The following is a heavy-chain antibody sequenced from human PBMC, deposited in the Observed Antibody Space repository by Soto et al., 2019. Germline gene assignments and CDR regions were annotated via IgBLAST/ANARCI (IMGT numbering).Heavy chain of an antibody. CDR1: GYTFTGYY. V-gene: IGHV1-2*04. CDR2: INPNSGGT. CDR3: ARRSSWTEYYFDY. J-gene: IGHJ4*02. D-gene: IGHD6-13*01. Sequence: WASVKVSCKASGYTFTGYYMHWVRQAPGQGLEWMGWINPNSGGTNYAQKFQGWVTMTRDTSISTAYMELSRLRSDDTAVYYCARRSSWTEYYFDYWGQGTLVTVSS.